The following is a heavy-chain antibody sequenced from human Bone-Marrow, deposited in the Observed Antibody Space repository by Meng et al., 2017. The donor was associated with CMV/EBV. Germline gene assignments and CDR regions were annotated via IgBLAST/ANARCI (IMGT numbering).Heavy chain of an antibody. CDR2: VNNDGSST. J-gene: IGHJ6*02. CDR1: GFRFTTYW. Sequence: ETLSLTCAASGFRFTTYWMFWVRQAPGKGLVWVSYVNNDGSSTNYADSVKGRFTISRDHARSTVYLQMNSLRAEDTAVYYCARGYPNYYYGMDVWGQGTTVTVSS. CDR3: ARGYPNYYYGMDV. D-gene: IGHD2-2*02. V-gene: IGHV3-74*01.